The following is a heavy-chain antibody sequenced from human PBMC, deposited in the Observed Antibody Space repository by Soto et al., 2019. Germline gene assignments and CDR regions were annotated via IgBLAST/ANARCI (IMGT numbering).Heavy chain of an antibody. D-gene: IGHD6-13*01. V-gene: IGHV2-5*02. CDR2: IYWDDDK. CDR1: GFSLSTSGVG. CDR3: AHRLAATGLFDY. Sequence: QITLKESGPTLVKPTQTLTLTCTFSGFSLSTSGVGVGWIRQPPGKALEWLALIYWDDDKRYSPSLKSRLTITKATSKTKVVLTMTNMVPVDTATYYCAHRLAATGLFDYWGQGTLVTVSS. J-gene: IGHJ4*02.